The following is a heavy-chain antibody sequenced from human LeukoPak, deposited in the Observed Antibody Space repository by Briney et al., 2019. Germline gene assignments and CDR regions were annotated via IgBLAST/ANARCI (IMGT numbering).Heavy chain of an antibody. CDR1: GGSISSYY. J-gene: IGHJ6*03. D-gene: IGHD3-10*02. CDR2: IYTSGST. CDR3: ARESLVLSGGTYYYYYYMDV. Sequence: PSETLSLTCTVSGGSISSYYWSWIRQPPGKGLEWIGRIYTSGSTNYNPSLKSRVTMSVDTSKNQFSLKLSSVTAADTAVYYCARESLVLSGGTYYYYYYMDVWGKGTTVTISS. V-gene: IGHV4-4*07.